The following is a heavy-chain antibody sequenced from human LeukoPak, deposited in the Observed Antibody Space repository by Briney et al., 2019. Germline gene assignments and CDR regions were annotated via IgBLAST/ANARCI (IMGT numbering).Heavy chain of an antibody. Sequence: GESLKISWKGSGYRFTNYWIGWVRQMPGKGLEWMGIIYPGDSDTRYSPSFQGQVTISADKSITTAYLQWSSLKASDTAIYYCASPGGLVTARDAFDIWGQGTMVTVSS. CDR1: GYRFTNYW. D-gene: IGHD2-21*02. V-gene: IGHV5-51*01. CDR2: IYPGDSDT. CDR3: ASPGGLVTARDAFDI. J-gene: IGHJ3*02.